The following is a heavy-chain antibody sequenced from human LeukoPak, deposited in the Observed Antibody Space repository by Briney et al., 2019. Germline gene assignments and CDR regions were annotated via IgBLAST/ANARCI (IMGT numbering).Heavy chain of an antibody. D-gene: IGHD3-16*01. CDR3: AEVGALLSFDY. Sequence: SVKVSCKASGGSFSSYAIGWVRQAPGQGLEWMGRIIPTDGLANYAQSFQGRVTITTDASTTTVYMEVISLRSEDTAMYYCAEVGALLSFDYWGQGTLVTVSS. V-gene: IGHV1-69*04. CDR2: IIPTDGLA. CDR1: GGSFSSYA. J-gene: IGHJ4*02.